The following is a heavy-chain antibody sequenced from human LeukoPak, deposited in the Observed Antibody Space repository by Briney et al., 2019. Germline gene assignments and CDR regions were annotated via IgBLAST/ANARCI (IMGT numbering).Heavy chain of an antibody. CDR2: SKSKNDGGTT. V-gene: IGHV3-15*01. J-gene: IGHJ4*02. CDR3: TTGMAKTTLPFDY. Sequence: GGSLRLSCAASGFTFTNAWMSWVRQAPGKGLEWVGRSKSKNDGGTTDHAAPVKGRFTISRDDSKNTLYLQKNSLKTDDTAVYYCTTGMAKTTLPFDYWGQGTLVTVSS. D-gene: IGHD5-12*01. CDR1: GFTFTNAW.